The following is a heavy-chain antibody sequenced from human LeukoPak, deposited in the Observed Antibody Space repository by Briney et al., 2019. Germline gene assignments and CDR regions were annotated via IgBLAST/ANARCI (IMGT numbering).Heavy chain of an antibody. Sequence: SGTLSLTCAVSGGSISSSNWWSWVRQPPGKGLEWIGEIYHSGSTNYNPSLKSRFTISVDKSKNQFSLKLSSVTAADTAVYYCARAAGTANLDYWGQGTLVTVSS. CDR2: IYHSGST. CDR3: ARAAGTANLDY. CDR1: GGSISSSNW. V-gene: IGHV4-4*02. J-gene: IGHJ4*02. D-gene: IGHD6-13*01.